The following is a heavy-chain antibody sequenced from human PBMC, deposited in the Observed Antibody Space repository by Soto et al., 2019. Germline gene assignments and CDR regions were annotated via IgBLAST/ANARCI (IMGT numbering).Heavy chain of an antibody. CDR2: IDPNSGVT. J-gene: IGHJ4*02. CDR3: AKEIFKFVS. V-gene: IGHV1-2*02. CDR1: GYTFTTYY. Sequence: ASVNVSCKTSGYTFTTYYLHWVRQAPGQGLECMGWIDPNSGVTKYAQKFQGRVTVTRGTSISTTYMELRSLTSDDTAVYYCAKEIFKFVSWGQGTLVTVSS.